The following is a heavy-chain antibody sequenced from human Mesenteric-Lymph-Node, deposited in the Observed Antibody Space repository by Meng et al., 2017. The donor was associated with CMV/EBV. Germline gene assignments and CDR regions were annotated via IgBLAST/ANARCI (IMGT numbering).Heavy chain of an antibody. CDR1: GFTFSSHE. V-gene: IGHV3-48*03. J-gene: IGHJ3*02. CDR3: ARRFDI. Sequence: GESLKISCTVSGFTFSSHEMNWVRQAPGKGLEWVSKISSSASDIYYVDSVKGRFTVSRDNAKNSLYLQMNSLRAEDTAVYYCARRFDIWGQGTTVTVSS. CDR2: ISSSASDI.